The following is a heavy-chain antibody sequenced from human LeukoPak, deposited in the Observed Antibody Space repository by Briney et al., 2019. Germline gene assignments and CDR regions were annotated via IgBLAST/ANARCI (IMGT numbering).Heavy chain of an antibody. J-gene: IGHJ4*02. Sequence: ASVKVSCKASGGTFSSYAISWVRQAPGQGLEWMGRIIPILGTANYAQKFQGRVTITTDESTSTAHMELSSLRSEDTAVYYCAREPDYDERCWGQGTLVTVCS. CDR2: IIPILGTA. CDR1: GGTFSSYA. D-gene: IGHD4-17*01. CDR3: AREPDYDERC. V-gene: IGHV1-69*11.